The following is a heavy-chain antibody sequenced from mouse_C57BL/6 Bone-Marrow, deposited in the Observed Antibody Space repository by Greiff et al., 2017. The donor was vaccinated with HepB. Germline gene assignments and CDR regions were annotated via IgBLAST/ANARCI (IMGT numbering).Heavy chain of an antibody. CDR1: GYTFTSYG. D-gene: IGHD3-3*01. J-gene: IGHJ4*01. CDR2: IYPRSGNT. CDR3: ARGPPMAASMDY. V-gene: IGHV1-81*01. Sequence: VKLMESGAELARPGASVKLSCKASGYTFTSYGISWVKQRTGQGLEWIGEIYPRSGNTYYNEKFKGKATLTADKSSSTAYMELRSLTSEDSAVYFCARGPPMAASMDYWGQGTSVTVSS.